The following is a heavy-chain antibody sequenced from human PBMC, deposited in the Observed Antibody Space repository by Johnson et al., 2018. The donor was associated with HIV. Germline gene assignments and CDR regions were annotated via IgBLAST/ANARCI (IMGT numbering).Heavy chain of an antibody. CDR2: MSYDGSNE. Sequence: QVQLVESGGGVVQPGRSLRLSCAASGFTFSTYGLHWVRQAPGRGLEWVAVMSYDGSNEYYADSVKGRLTISRDNSKNMLYLQMNSLRTEDTALYYCAKDILSLSYNWISFDIWVQGTMVTVSS. D-gene: IGHD1-20*01. CDR3: AKDILSLSYNWISFDI. V-gene: IGHV3-30-3*01. J-gene: IGHJ3*02. CDR1: GFTFSTYG.